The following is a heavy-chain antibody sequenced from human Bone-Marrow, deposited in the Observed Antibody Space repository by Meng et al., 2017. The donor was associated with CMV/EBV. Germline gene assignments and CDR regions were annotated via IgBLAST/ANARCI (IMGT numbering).Heavy chain of an antibody. Sequence: GGSLRLSCAASGFTFTPYTMTWVRQAPGKGLEWVSSISSGNSYIYYGKSLMGRFTISRDNAKNSLFLQMNSLRAEDTAVYYCARVHSGSYLGDYYYYYAMDVWGQGTTVTVSS. CDR2: ISSGNSYI. CDR3: ARVHSGSYLGDYYYYYAMDV. J-gene: IGHJ6*01. D-gene: IGHD1-26*01. V-gene: IGHV3-21*01. CDR1: GFTFTPYT.